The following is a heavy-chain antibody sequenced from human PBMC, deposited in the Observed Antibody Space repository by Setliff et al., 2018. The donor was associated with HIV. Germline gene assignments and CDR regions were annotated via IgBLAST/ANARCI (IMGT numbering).Heavy chain of an antibody. D-gene: IGHD3-16*01. CDR3: ARDYHLWGLGRYDFGRDNFDY. J-gene: IGHJ4*02. CDR1: GYTFTGYY. Sequence: ASVKVSCKASGYTFTGYYMHWVRQAPGQGLEWMGWINPNSGGTNYAQKFQGRVTMTRDASISTAYMELSRLRSDDTAVYYCARDYHLWGLGRYDFGRDNFDYWGQGTLVTVSS. CDR2: INPNSGGT. V-gene: IGHV1-2*02.